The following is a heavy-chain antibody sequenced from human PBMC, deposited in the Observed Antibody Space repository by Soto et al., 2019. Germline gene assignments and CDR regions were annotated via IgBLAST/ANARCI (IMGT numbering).Heavy chain of an antibody. CDR3: GRGQDRWLPYYFDY. CDR2: IYYSGST. Sequence: QVQLQESGPGLVKPSETLSLTCTVSGGSISSYYWSWIRQPPGQGLEWIGYIYYSGSTNYNPSLTSLVTISVDTSKNQFSLKLSSVTAADTAVYYCGRGQDRWLPYYFDYWGQGTLVTVSS. D-gene: IGHD5-12*01. J-gene: IGHJ4*02. CDR1: GGSISSYY. V-gene: IGHV4-59*01.